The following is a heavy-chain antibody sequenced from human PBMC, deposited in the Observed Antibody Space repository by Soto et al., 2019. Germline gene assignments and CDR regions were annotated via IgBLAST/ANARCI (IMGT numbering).Heavy chain of an antibody. J-gene: IGHJ6*02. V-gene: IGHV1-8*01. D-gene: IGHD2-15*01. CDR3: ARGGYCSGGSCYGIYYYGMDV. Sequence: QVQLVQSGAEVKKPGASVKVSCKASGYTFTSYDINWVRQATGQGLEWMGWMNPNSGNTGYAQKFQGRVTRTRNTSISTAYMELSSLRSEDTAVYYCARGGYCSGGSCYGIYYYGMDVWGQGTTVTVSS. CDR2: MNPNSGNT. CDR1: GYTFTSYD.